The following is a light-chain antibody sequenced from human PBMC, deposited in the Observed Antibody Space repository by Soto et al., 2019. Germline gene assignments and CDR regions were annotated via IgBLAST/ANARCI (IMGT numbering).Light chain of an antibody. CDR2: GAS. V-gene: IGKV3D-20*02. J-gene: IGKJ1*01. CDR1: QSVSSSY. CDR3: QQRSHWPRT. Sequence: EIVLTQSPGTLSLSPGERATLSCRASQSVSSSYLAWYQQKPGQAPRLLMYGASSRATGIPDRFSGSGSGTDFTLTISRLEPEDFAVYYCQQRSHWPRTFGQGTKVDIK.